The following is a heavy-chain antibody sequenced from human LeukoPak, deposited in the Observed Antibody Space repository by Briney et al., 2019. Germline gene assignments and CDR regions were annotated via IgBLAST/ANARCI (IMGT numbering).Heavy chain of an antibody. CDR2: INWNGGST. CDR1: GFAFDDHG. J-gene: IGHJ4*02. Sequence: GGSLRLSCSAAGFAFDDHGMSWVRQVPGKGLEWVSGINWNGGSTGYADPLRGRFTISRDNAKNSLYLQMDSLRAEDTALYYCARAPITSPFYFDYWGQGTLVTVSS. D-gene: IGHD2-2*01. V-gene: IGHV3-20*04. CDR3: ARAPITSPFYFDY.